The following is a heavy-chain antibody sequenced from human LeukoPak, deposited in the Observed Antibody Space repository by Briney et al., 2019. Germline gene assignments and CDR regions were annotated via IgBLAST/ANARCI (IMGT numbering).Heavy chain of an antibody. V-gene: IGHV3-53*01. CDR3: ARLKSGSYRYFDY. CDR1: RFTVSSNY. J-gene: IGHJ4*02. Sequence: PGGSLRRSGAASRFTVSSNYMSWVRHAPGKGLEWVSVIYSGGSTYYADSVKGRFTISSDNSKNTLYLQMNSLTAEDTAVYYCARLKSGSYRYFDYWGQGTLVTVSS. D-gene: IGHD1-26*01. CDR2: IYSGGST.